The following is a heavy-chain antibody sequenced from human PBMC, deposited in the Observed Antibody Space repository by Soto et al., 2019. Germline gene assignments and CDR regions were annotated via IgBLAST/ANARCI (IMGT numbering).Heavy chain of an antibody. J-gene: IGHJ4*02. CDR2: IYYSGST. CDR1: GCSISSYY. CDR3: ASLRYSGYDFHY. D-gene: IGHD5-12*01. Sequence: SETLSLXCTVSGCSISSYYWSWIRQPPGKGLEWIGYIYYSGSTNYNPSLKSRVTISVDTSKNQFSLKLSSVTAADTAVYYCASLRYSGYDFHYWGQGTLVTVSS. V-gene: IGHV4-59*01.